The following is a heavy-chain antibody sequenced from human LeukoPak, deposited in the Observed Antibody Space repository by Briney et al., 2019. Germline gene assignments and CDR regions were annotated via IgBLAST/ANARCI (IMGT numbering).Heavy chain of an antibody. J-gene: IGHJ4*02. D-gene: IGHD4-17*01. CDR1: GGTFSSYA. Sequence: ASVKVSCKASGGTFSSYAMSWVRQAPGKGLEWVSAISGSGGSTYYADSVKGRFTISRDNSKNTLYLQMNSLRAEDTAVYYCAKDPDYGDYDADYWGQGTLVTVSS. V-gene: IGHV3-23*01. CDR3: AKDPDYGDYDADY. CDR2: ISGSGGST.